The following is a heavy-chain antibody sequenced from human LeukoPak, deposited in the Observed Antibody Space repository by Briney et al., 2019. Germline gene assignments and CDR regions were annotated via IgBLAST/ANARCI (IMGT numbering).Heavy chain of an antibody. CDR3: ARSSDYGDYD. CDR2: IYYSERT. D-gene: IGHD4-17*01. Sequence: SQTLSLTCTVSGGSVSSGGYYWTWIRQHPGKGLEWLGYIYYSERTYYNPSLKSRITISLDTSENRFSLNLTSVSAADTAFYYCARSSDYGDYDWGQGTLVTVSS. V-gene: IGHV4-31*03. CDR1: GGSVSSGGYY. J-gene: IGHJ4*02.